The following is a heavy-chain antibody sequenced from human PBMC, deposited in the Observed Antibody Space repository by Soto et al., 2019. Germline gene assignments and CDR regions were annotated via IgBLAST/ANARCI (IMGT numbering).Heavy chain of an antibody. D-gene: IGHD6-19*01. CDR3: AKACYRSGRYYLRDP. CDR1: ACHFCDYG. CDR2: ISGSGGST. Sequence: SACHFCDYGCRGLSRATGNGLEWVSAISGSGGSTYYADSVKGRFTISRDNSKNTLYLQMNSLRAEDMAVFYCAKACYRSGRYYLRDPGEQRILV. V-gene: IGHV3-23*01. J-gene: IGHJ5*02.